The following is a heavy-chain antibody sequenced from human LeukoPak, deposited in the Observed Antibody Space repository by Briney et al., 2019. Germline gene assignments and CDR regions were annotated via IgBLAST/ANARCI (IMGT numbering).Heavy chain of an antibody. Sequence: GGSLRLSCAASGFTFSSIWMSWVRLAPGKGLECVAMINQDGSAKYYADSVKGRFTVSRDHAKNSLFLQMNTLSDEDTAIYYCAGEPRMLAYRGQGTLV. V-gene: IGHV3-7*01. CDR2: INQDGSAK. CDR1: GFTFSSIW. D-gene: IGHD3-10*02. CDR3: AGEPRMLAY. J-gene: IGHJ4*02.